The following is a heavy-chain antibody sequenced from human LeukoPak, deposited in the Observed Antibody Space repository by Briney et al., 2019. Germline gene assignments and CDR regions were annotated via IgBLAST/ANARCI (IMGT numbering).Heavy chain of an antibody. CDR3: ARGVSSDGDYFDY. CDR1: GGSISSYY. V-gene: IGHV4-59*08. D-gene: IGHD3-16*01. J-gene: IGHJ4*02. Sequence: SETLSLTCTVSGGSISSYYWSWIRQPPGKGLEWIGYIYYSGSTYYNPSLKSRVTISVDTSKNQFSLKLSSVTAADTAVYYCARGVSSDGDYFDYWGQGTLVTVSS. CDR2: IYYSGST.